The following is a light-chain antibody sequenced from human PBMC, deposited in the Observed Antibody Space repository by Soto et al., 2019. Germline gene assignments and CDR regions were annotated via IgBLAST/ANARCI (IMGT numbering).Light chain of an antibody. CDR1: QSMTTN. CDR2: GAF. V-gene: IGKV3-15*01. Sequence: EIVMTQSPATLSVSPGEGVTLSCMARQSMTTNLAWYQQQPGQAPRLLIHGAFTRATGIPARFSGSGSGTDFTLTISSLEPEDSAVYYCQQRNVWPPVTFGQGTRLEIK. J-gene: IGKJ5*01. CDR3: QQRNVWPPVT.